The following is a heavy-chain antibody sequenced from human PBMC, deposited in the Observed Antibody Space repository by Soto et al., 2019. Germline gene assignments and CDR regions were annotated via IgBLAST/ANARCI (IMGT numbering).Heavy chain of an antibody. CDR1: GFIFSSYW. CDR3: ARDISRAAAGLDY. Sequence: GGSLRLSCAASGFIFSSYWMHWVRQAPGKGLVWVSRINSDGSSTSYADSVKGRFTISRDNAKNTLYLQMNSLRAEDTAVYYCARDISRAAAGLDYWGQGTLVTVS. J-gene: IGHJ4*02. V-gene: IGHV3-74*01. D-gene: IGHD6-13*01. CDR2: INSDGSST.